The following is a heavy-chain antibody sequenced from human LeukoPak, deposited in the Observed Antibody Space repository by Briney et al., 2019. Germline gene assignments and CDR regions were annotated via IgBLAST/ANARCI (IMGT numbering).Heavy chain of an antibody. CDR1: GFTFSNYW. V-gene: IGHV3-74*01. Sequence: GGSLRLSCAASGFTFSNYWMHWVRQAPGKGLVWVSRIHSDGSSTSYADSVKGRFTISRDNSKNTLYLQMNSLRAEDTAVYYCARRAGGYSHPYDYWGQGTLVTVSS. CDR3: ARRAGGYSHPYDY. J-gene: IGHJ4*02. CDR2: IHSDGSST. D-gene: IGHD4-23*01.